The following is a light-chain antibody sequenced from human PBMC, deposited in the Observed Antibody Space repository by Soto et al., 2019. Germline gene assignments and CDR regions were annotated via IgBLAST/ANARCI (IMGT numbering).Light chain of an antibody. J-gene: IGKJ1*01. CDR2: KAS. Sequence: DIQVTHSPATLSASVGARFTITCRASQSISSWLAWYQQKPGKAPKLLIYKASSLESGVPSRFSGSGSGTEFTLTISSLKPDDFATYYCQQYNSYSTFGQGTKVDIK. V-gene: IGKV1-5*03. CDR3: QQYNSYST. CDR1: QSISSW.